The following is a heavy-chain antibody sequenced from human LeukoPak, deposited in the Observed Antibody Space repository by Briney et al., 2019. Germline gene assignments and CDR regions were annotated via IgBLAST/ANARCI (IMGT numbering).Heavy chain of an antibody. Sequence: SVKVSCKASGGTFSSYAISWVRQAPGQGLEWMGGIIPIFGTANYAQKFQGRVTITADESTSTAYMELSSLRSEDTAVYYCAREERYCSGGSRYFGYWGQGTLVTVSS. CDR2: IIPIFGTA. CDR1: GGTFSSYA. V-gene: IGHV1-69*13. D-gene: IGHD2-15*01. CDR3: AREERYCSGGSRYFGY. J-gene: IGHJ4*02.